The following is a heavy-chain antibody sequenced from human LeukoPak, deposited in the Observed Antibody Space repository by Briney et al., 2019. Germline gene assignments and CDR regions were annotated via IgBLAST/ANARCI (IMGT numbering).Heavy chain of an antibody. J-gene: IGHJ6*03. D-gene: IGHD1-7*01. CDR3: ARHITGTFPDYYYYMDV. V-gene: IGHV5-51*01. CDR1: GYSFSNYW. Sequence: GESLKISCEGSGYSFSNYWIGWVRQMPGKGLEWMGIIYPGDSDTRYSPSFQGQVTISADKSISTAYLQWSSLKASDTAMYYCARHITGTFPDYYYYMDVWSKGTTVTVSS. CDR2: IYPGDSDT.